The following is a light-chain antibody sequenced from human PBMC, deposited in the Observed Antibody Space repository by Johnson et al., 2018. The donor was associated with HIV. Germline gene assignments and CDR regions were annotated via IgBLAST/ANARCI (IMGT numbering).Light chain of an antibody. Sequence: QSVLTQPPSVSAAPGQTVNISCSGNVSNIESYFVSWYQQLPGAAPTLLIYEDNKRPSGIPDRFSGSKSGTSATLGITGLKTGDEADYYCGTWDSSLSASYVFGTGTKVTVL. J-gene: IGLJ1*01. CDR1: VSNIESYF. CDR3: GTWDSSLSASYV. CDR2: EDN. V-gene: IGLV1-51*02.